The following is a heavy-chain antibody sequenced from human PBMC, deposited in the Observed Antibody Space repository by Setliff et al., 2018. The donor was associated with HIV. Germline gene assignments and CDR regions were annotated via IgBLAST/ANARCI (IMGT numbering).Heavy chain of an antibody. CDR2: IYHSGRT. CDR1: DYSISSGYF. Sequence: SETLSLTCTVSDYSISSGYFWGWIRQPPGKGLEWIRTIYHSGRTDYNPSLETRATISVDTSKNQFSLRLTSVTAADTAVYYCARRTYPGSYTPYFDYWGQGTLVTVSS. V-gene: IGHV4-38-2*02. J-gene: IGHJ4*02. CDR3: ARRTYPGSYTPYFDY. D-gene: IGHD1-1*01.